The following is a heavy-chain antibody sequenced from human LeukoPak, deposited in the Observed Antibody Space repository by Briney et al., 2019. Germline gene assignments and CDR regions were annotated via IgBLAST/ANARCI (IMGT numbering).Heavy chain of an antibody. V-gene: IGHV3-53*01. J-gene: IGHJ4*02. CDR2: IYSGGST. D-gene: IGHD5-18*01. Sequence: GGSLRLSCAASGFTVSSNYMSWVRQAPGKGLEWVSVIYSGGSTYYADSVKGRFTISRDNSKNTLYLQMNSLRAEDTAVYYCHLTRAHSYAKFDYWGQGTLVTVSS. CDR3: HLTRAHSYAKFDY. CDR1: GFTVSSNY.